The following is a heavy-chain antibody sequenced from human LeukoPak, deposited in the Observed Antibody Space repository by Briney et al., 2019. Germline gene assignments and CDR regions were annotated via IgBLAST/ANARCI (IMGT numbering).Heavy chain of an antibody. V-gene: IGHV3-21*01. Sequence: GGSLRLSCAASGFTFSSYSMNWVRQAPGKGLEWVSYISSSGSYIYYADSVKGRFTISRDNAKNSLYLQMNSLRAEDTAVYYCARLGYCSGGSCSSFDYWGQGTLVTVSS. CDR2: ISSSGSYI. CDR3: ARLGYCSGGSCSSFDY. CDR1: GFTFSSYS. J-gene: IGHJ4*02. D-gene: IGHD2-15*01.